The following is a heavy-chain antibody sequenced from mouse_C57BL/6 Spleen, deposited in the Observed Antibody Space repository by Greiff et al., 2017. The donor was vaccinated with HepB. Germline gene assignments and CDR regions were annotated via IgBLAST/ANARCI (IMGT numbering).Heavy chain of an antibody. J-gene: IGHJ1*03. CDR3: ARSYFDV. CDR1: GYAFSSTW. V-gene: IGHV1-82*01. Sequence: QVQLQQSGHELVKPGASVKISCKASGYAFSSTWMNWVKQRPGKGLEWIGRIYPGDGDINYNGKFKGKTTMTADKTSSTAYMQRSSLTSEDSAVYFCARSYFDVWGTGTTVTVSS. CDR2: IYPGDGDI.